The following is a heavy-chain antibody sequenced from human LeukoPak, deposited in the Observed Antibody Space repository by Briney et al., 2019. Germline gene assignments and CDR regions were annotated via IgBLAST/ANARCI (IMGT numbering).Heavy chain of an antibody. CDR2: INPNSGGT. CDR1: GYTFTGYY. CDR3: AIHTNSVGYFDY. J-gene: IGHJ4*02. V-gene: IGHV1-2*02. D-gene: IGHD4-23*01. Sequence: GASVKVSCKASGYTFTGYYMHWVRQAPGQGLEWMGWINPNSGGTNYAQKFQGRVTMTRDTSISTAYMDLSRLRSDDTAVYYCAIHTNSVGYFDYWGQGTLVTVSS.